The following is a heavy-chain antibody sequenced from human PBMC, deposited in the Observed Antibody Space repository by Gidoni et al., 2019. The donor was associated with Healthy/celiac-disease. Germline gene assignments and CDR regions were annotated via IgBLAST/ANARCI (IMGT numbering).Heavy chain of an antibody. CDR2: ISSSSSYI. CDR3: ARDPRGFPYFDY. J-gene: IGHJ4*02. V-gene: IGHV3-21*01. CDR1: GFPFSSYS. Sequence: EVQLVESGGGLVKPGGSLRLYCAASGFPFSSYSMNWVRQAPGKGLEWVSSISSSSSYIYYADSVKGRFTISRDNAKNSLYLQMNSLRAEDTAVYYCARDPRGFPYFDYWGQGTLVTVSS.